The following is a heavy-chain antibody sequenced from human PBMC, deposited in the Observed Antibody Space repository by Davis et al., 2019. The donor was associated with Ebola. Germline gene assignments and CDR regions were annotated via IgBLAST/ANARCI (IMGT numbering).Heavy chain of an antibody. CDR2: IKQDGSEK. CDR1: GFTFSSYW. V-gene: IGHV3-7*01. Sequence: PGGSLRLSCAASGFTFSSYWMSWVRQAPGKGLEWVANIKQDGSEKYYVDSVKGRFTISRDNAKNSLYLQMNSLRAEDTAVYYCARDTEKIAVAALHPFNAFDIWGQGTMVTVSS. D-gene: IGHD6-19*01. CDR3: ARDTEKIAVAALHPFNAFDI. J-gene: IGHJ3*02.